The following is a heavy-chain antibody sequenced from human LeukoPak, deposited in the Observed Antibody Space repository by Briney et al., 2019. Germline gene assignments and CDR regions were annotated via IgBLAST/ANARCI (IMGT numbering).Heavy chain of an antibody. CDR2: ISSSGGST. V-gene: IGHV3-23*01. CDR3: AKDGRWLQLEYYFDY. J-gene: IGHJ4*02. D-gene: IGHD5-24*01. Sequence: GGSLRLSCAASRFTFSSYGMSWVRQAPGKGLEWVSGISSSGGSTYYADSVKGRFTISRDNSRNTLYLQMNSLRAEDTAFYYCAKDGRWLQLEYYFDYWGQGTLVTVSS. CDR1: RFTFSSYG.